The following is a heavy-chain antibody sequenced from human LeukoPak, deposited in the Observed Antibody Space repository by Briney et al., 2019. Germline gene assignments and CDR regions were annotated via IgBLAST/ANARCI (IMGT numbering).Heavy chain of an antibody. CDR2: IRSKAYGGTT. V-gene: IGHV3-49*04. D-gene: IGHD5-18*01. J-gene: IGHJ4*02. CDR3: TRGAGYTYGSFY. Sequence: GGSLRLSCSGSGFTFGDYALSWVRQAPGKGLEWVGFIRSKAYGGTTAYAASVRGRFTISRDDSKSIAYLQMNSLKTEDTAVYYCTRGAGYTYGSFYWGQGTLVTVSS. CDR1: GFTFGDYA.